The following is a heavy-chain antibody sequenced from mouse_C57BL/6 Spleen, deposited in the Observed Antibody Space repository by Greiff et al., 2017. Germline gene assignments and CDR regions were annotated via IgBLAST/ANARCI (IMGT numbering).Heavy chain of an antibody. J-gene: IGHJ4*01. V-gene: IGHV1-64*01. CDR1: GYTFTSYW. CDR2: IHPNSGST. Sequence: QVQLQQPGAELVKPGASVKLSCKASGYTFTSYWMHWVKQRPGQGLEWIGMIHPNSGSTNYNEKFKSKATLTVDKSSSTAYMQLSSLTSEDSAVYYCASALHDGPYAMDYWGQGASVTVSS. D-gene: IGHD2-3*01. CDR3: ASALHDGPYAMDY.